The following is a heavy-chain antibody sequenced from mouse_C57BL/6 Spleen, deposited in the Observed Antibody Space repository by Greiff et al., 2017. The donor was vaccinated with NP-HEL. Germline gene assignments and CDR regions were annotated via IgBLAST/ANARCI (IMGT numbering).Heavy chain of an antibody. CDR2: IYPSDSET. CDR1: GYTFTSYW. D-gene: IGHD2-2*01. V-gene: IGHV1-61*01. CDR3: ARSGGYDLYAMDY. Sequence: QVQLQQPGAELVRPGSSVKLSCKASGYTFTSYWMDWVKQRPGQGLEWIGNIYPSDSETHYNQKFKDKATLTVDKSSSTAYMQLSSLTSEDSAVYYCARSGGYDLYAMDYWGQGTSVTVSS. J-gene: IGHJ4*01.